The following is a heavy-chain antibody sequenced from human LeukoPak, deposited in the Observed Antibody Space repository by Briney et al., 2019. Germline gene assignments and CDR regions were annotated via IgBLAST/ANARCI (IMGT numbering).Heavy chain of an antibody. V-gene: IGHV4-39*01. Sequence: SETLSLTCTVSGGPISSSSYYWGWIRQPPGKGLEWIGSIYYSGSTYYNPSLKSRVTISVDTSKNQFSPKLSSVTAADTAVYYCARLYYDFWSGYSHYMDVWGKGTTVTVSS. CDR3: ARLYYDFWSGYSHYMDV. CDR2: IYYSGST. D-gene: IGHD3-3*01. CDR1: GGPISSSSYY. J-gene: IGHJ6*03.